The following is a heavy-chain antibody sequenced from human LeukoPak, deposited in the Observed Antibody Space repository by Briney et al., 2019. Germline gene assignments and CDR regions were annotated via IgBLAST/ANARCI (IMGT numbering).Heavy chain of an antibody. CDR3: ARNSGGYYPGLHDY. V-gene: IGHV1-69*04. CDR1: GGTFSSYA. Sequence: GASVKVSCKASGGTFSSYAISWVRQAPGQGLEWMGRIIPILGIANYAQKFQGRVTITADKPTSTAYMELSSLRSEDTAVYYCARNSGGYYPGLHDYWGQGTLVTVSS. J-gene: IGHJ4*02. D-gene: IGHD3-22*01. CDR2: IIPILGIA.